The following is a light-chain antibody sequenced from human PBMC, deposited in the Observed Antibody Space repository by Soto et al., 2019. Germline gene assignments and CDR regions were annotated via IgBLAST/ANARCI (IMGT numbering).Light chain of an antibody. CDR2: DVS. V-gene: IGLV2-23*02. CDR3: CSYAGSVV. Sequence: QAVVTQPASVSGSPGQSITISCTGTSSDVGSYNLVSWYQQHPGKAPKLMIYDVSKRPSGVSNRFSGSKSGNTASLTISGLQAEDEADYYCCSYAGSVVFGGGTKLTVL. J-gene: IGLJ2*01. CDR1: SSDVGSYNL.